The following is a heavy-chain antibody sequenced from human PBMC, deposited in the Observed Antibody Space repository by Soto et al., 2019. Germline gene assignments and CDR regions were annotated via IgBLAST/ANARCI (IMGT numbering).Heavy chain of an antibody. CDR3: AKFNFTGAGGNSDYDMDV. V-gene: IGHV1-18*04. D-gene: IGHD1-1*01. CDR2: ITTHNGDT. CDR1: GDTLKTFD. J-gene: IGHJ6*03. Sequence: QVQLVQSGAEVKRPGASVKVSCKASGDTLKTFDVSWVRQAPGQGPEWMAWITTHNGDTNFAQKLRGRVSLTADTSAATAFMELRNLRSDDAGVYFCAKFNFTGAGGNSDYDMDVWGHGTTVTVS.